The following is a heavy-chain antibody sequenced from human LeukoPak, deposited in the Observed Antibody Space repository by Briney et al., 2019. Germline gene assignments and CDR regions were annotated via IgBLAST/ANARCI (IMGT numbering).Heavy chain of an antibody. V-gene: IGHV3-66*04. J-gene: IGHJ4*02. D-gene: IGHD7-27*01. CDR3: ARQRKLGYTDY. CDR2: IYSGGST. Sequence: GGSLRLSCAASGFTVSSNYMSWVRQAPGKGLEWVSVIYSGGSTYYADSVKGRFTISRDNSKNTLYLQMNSLRAEDTAVYYCARQRKLGYTDYWGQGTLVTVSS. CDR1: GFTVSSNY.